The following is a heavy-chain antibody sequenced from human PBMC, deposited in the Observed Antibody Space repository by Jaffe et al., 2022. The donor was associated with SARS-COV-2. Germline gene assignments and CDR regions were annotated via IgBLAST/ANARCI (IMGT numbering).Heavy chain of an antibody. V-gene: IGHV3-33*01. CDR2: IWNHGSNK. CDR3: ARVGGSGTYSFYYGMDV. D-gene: IGHD3-10*01. J-gene: IGHJ6*02. CDR1: GFTFSTYG. Sequence: QVQLVESGGGVVQPGTSLRLSCAASGFTFSTYGMHWVRQAPGKGLEWVAVIWNHGSNKYYADSVKGRFTISRDNSKNTLSLQMNSLRAEDTAVYYCARVGGSGTYSFYYGMDVWGQGTTVIVSS.